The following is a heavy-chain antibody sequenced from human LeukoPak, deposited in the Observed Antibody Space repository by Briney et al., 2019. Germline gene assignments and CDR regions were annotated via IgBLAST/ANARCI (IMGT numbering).Heavy chain of an antibody. CDR1: GYSISSGYY. CDR3: ARAKRGKNAFDI. D-gene: IGHD3-16*01. V-gene: IGHV4-38-2*02. J-gene: IGHJ3*02. CDR2: INHSGST. Sequence: SETLSLTCTVSGYSISSGYYWSWIRQPPGKGLEWIGEINHSGSTNYNPSLKSRVTISVDTSKNQSSLKLSSVTAADTAVYYCARAKRGKNAFDIWGQGTMVTVSS.